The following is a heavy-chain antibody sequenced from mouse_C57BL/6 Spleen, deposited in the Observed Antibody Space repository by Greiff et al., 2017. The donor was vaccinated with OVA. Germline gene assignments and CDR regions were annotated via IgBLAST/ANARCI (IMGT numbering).Heavy chain of an antibody. V-gene: IGHV1-53*01. CDR3: AREEGLLSAMDY. Sequence: QVQLQQPGTELVKPGASVKLSCKASGYTFTSYWMHWVKQRPGQGLEWIGNINPSNGGTNYNEKFKSKATLTVDKSSSTAYMQLSSLTSEDSAVYDCAREEGLLSAMDYWGQGTSVTVSS. D-gene: IGHD2-3*01. CDR1: GYTFTSYW. CDR2: INPSNGGT. J-gene: IGHJ4*01.